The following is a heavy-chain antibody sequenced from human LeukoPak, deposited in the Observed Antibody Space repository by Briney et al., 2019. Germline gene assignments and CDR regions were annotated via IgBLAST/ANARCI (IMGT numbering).Heavy chain of an antibody. Sequence: GGSLRLSCATSGFTFRSYWMSWVRQAPGKGLEWVSSISGSGANTYYANSVKGRFTVYRDNSKNTLYLQVNNLRAEDTAVYYCAKHLGSHNFDYWGQGTLVTVSS. CDR1: GFTFRSYW. CDR2: ISGSGANT. V-gene: IGHV3-23*01. CDR3: AKHLGSHNFDY. D-gene: IGHD3-10*01. J-gene: IGHJ4*02.